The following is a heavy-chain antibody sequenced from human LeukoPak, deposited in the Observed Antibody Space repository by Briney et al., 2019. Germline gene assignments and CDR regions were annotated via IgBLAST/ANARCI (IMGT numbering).Heavy chain of an antibody. CDR2: IYYSGTT. D-gene: IGHD4-17*01. V-gene: IGHV4-59*01. J-gene: IGHJ3*02. CDR1: GGSISSYY. Sequence: PSETLSLTCTVSGGSISSYYWSWIRQPPGKGLEWPGYIYYSGTTTYNPSLKSRVTISLDTSKSQFSLKLSSVTAADTAVYYCARGSAVTTYDAFDIWGQGTMVTVAS. CDR3: ARGSAVTTYDAFDI.